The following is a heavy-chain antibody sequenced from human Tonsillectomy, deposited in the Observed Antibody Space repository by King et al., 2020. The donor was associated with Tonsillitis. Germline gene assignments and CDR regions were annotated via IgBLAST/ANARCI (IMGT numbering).Heavy chain of an antibody. CDR1: GFIFSSYD. CDR3: ARDGGDYYMDV. Sequence: VQLVESGGGLVQPGGSLRLSCAASGFIFSSYDMHWVRQATGKGLEWVSAIVTAGDTYYSGSVKGRFTISRENAKNSLYLQMNSLRDGDTAVYYCARDGGDYYMDVWGKGTTVTVSS. V-gene: IGHV3-13*01. D-gene: IGHD4-23*01. CDR2: IVTAGDT. J-gene: IGHJ6*03.